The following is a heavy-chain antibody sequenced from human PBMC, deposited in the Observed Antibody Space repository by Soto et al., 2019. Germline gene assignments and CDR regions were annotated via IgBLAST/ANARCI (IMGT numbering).Heavy chain of an antibody. V-gene: IGHV4-39*02. CDR1: VGSISSSSYY. CDR3: ARDTDSGLD. CDR2: IYYSGST. Sequence: QLQLQESGPGLGKPSETLSLTCTVSVGSISSSSYYWGWIRQPPGKGLEWIGSIYYSGSTYYNPSLKSRVTISVDTSKNQFSLKLSSVTAADTAVYYCARDTDSGLDWGQGTLVTVSS. D-gene: IGHD1-1*01. J-gene: IGHJ4*02.